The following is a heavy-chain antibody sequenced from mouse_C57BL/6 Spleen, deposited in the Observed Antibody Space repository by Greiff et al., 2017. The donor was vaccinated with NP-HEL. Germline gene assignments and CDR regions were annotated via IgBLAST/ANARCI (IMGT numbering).Heavy chain of an antibody. J-gene: IGHJ2*01. D-gene: IGHD1-1*01. CDR3: ARVLITKYYFDY. Sequence: EVHLVESGGGLVKPGGSLKLSCAASGFTFSSYAMSWVRQTPEKRLEWVATISDGGSYTYYPDNVKGRFTISRDNAKNNLYLQMSHLKSEDTAMYYCARVLITKYYFDYWGQGTTLTVSS. CDR2: ISDGGSYT. CDR1: GFTFSSYA. V-gene: IGHV5-4*01.